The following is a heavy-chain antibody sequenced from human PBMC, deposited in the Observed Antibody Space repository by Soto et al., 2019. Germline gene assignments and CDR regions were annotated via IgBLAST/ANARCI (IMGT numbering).Heavy chain of an antibody. Sequence: GGSLRLSCAASGFTFSSYAMSWVRQAPGKGLEWVSAISGSGGSTYYADSVKGRFTISRDNSKNTLYLQMNSLRAEDTAVYYCAKDSIAAAGRYGPGDSQFDYWGQGTLVTVSS. V-gene: IGHV3-23*01. CDR2: ISGSGGST. D-gene: IGHD6-13*01. CDR1: GFTFSSYA. J-gene: IGHJ4*02. CDR3: AKDSIAAAGRYGPGDSQFDY.